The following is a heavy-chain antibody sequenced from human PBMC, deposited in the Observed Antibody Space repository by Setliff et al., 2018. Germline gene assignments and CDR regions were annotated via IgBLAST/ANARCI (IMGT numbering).Heavy chain of an antibody. CDR2: INNYNTNT. J-gene: IGHJ4*02. CDR3: ARIDFYVSSGYYYAPDY. CDR1: GYTFTNYG. D-gene: IGHD3-22*01. Sequence: ASVKVSCKASGYTFTNYGITWVRQAPGQGLEWMGWINNYNTNTKYAQKLQGRVTMTTDTSTSTAYMELRSLRSDDTAVYYCARIDFYVSSGYYYAPDYWGQGTLVAVSS. V-gene: IGHV1-18*01.